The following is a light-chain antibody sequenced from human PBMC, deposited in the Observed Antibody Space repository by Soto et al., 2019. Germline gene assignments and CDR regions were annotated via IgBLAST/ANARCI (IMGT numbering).Light chain of an antibody. V-gene: IGKV3D-7*01. Sequence: EIVLTHSPATLSLSPGERATLSCRASLTVDGNYFAWYQHRPGQAPRLLIYRASTRATGIPARFSGSGSGTEFTLTIICLQSEDFTVYTCLQYHNLWAFGQGTNVDI. CDR3: LQYHNLWA. CDR2: RAS. J-gene: IGKJ1*01. CDR1: LTVDGNY.